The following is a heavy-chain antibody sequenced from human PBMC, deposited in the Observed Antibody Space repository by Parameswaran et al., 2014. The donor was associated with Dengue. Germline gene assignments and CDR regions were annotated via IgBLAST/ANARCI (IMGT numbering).Heavy chain of an antibody. J-gene: IGHJ4*02. CDR3: AHRPAGWFFDY. D-gene: IGHD6-19*01. V-gene: IGHV2-5*02. CDR2: IYWDDDK. Sequence: WIRQPPGKALEWLALIYWDDDKRYSPSLKSRLTITKDTSKNQVVLTMTNMDPVDTATYYCAHRPAGWFFDYWGQGTLVTVSS.